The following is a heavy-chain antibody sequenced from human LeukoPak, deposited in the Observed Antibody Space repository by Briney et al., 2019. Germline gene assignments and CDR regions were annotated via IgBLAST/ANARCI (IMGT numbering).Heavy chain of an antibody. CDR2: IYYSGST. V-gene: IGHV4-39*07. Sequence: PSETLSLTCTVSGGSISSSSYYWGWIRQPPGKGLEWIGSIYYSGSTYYNPSLKSRVTISVDTSKNQFSLKLSSVTAADTAVYYCARGYSSSWYAGDYWGQGTLVTVSS. CDR1: GGSISSSSYY. D-gene: IGHD6-13*01. CDR3: ARGYSSSWYAGDY. J-gene: IGHJ4*02.